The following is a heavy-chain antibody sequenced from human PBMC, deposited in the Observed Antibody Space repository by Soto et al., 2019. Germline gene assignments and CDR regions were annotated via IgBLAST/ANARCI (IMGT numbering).Heavy chain of an antibody. J-gene: IGHJ4*02. V-gene: IGHV4-59*01. CDR1: GGSINSYY. CDR3: ARGGYKYVHRARFDY. CDR2: IYYSGST. Sequence: SDTLSLTCTVSGGSINSYYWSWIRQPPGKGLEWIGYIYYSGSTNYNPSLKSRVTISVDTSKNQFSLQLSSVTAADTAVYYCARGGYKYVHRARFDYWGQGTLVTVSS. D-gene: IGHD5-18*01.